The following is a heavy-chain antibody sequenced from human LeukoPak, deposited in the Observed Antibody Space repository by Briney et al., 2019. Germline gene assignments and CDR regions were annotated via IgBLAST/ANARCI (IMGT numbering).Heavy chain of an antibody. CDR3: AIMHGYYDGSGYWVQ. CDR1: GFTFSSYA. J-gene: IGHJ4*02. CDR2: ISPSADRI. Sequence: GGSLRLPCAASGFTFSSYAMSWARQAPGKALEWVSFISPSADRISNAGPGEGRFTVARDNPRNTLYLQMNSLRDEDTAVYYCAIMHGYYDGSGYWVQWGQGTLVTVSS. D-gene: IGHD3-22*01. V-gene: IGHV3-23*01.